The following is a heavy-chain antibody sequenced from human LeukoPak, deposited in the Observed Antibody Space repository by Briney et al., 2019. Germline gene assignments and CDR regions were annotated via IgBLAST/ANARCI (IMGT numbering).Heavy chain of an antibody. CDR1: GGSFSGYY. CDR2: IYSGGST. V-gene: IGHV3-66*01. D-gene: IGHD3-10*01. J-gene: IGHJ4*02. CDR3: ARDVFHYYGSGSSN. Sequence: ETLSLTCAVYGGSFSGYYWSWVRQAPGKGLEWVSVIYSGGSTYYADSVKGRFAISRDNSKNTLYLQMNSLRAEDTAVYYCARDVFHYYGSGSSNWGQGTLVTVSS.